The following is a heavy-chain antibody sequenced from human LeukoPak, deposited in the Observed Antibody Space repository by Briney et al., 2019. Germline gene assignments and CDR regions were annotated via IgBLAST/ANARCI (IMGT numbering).Heavy chain of an antibody. CDR1: GGSISSFY. V-gene: IGHV4-4*07. CDR2: IYTSGST. CDR3: ARERGLMFLPVH. D-gene: IGHD2-8*01. Sequence: PSETLSLTCTVSGGSISSFYWSWIRQPAGKGLEWIGRIYTSGSTNYNPSLQSRVTISIDKSKNQFSLKLSSVTAADTAVYYCARERGLMFLPVHRARGPLVTFS. J-gene: IGHJ1*01.